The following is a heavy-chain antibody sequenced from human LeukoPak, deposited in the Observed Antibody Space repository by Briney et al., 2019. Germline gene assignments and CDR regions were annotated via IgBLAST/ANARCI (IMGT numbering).Heavy chain of an antibody. J-gene: IGHJ1*01. Sequence: PGESLKIPCKGSGYSFTSYWIGWVRQMPGKGLEWMGIIYPGDSDTRYSPSFQGQVTISADKSISTAYLQWSSLKASDTAMYYCARHRANGDYEGWDFQHWGQGTMVTVSS. D-gene: IGHD4-17*01. V-gene: IGHV5-51*01. CDR1: GYSFTSYW. CDR2: IYPGDSDT. CDR3: ARHRANGDYEGWDFQH.